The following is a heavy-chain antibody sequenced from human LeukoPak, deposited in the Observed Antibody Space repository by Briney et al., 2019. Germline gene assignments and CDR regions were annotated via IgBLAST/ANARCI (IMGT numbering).Heavy chain of an antibody. D-gene: IGHD1-26*01. V-gene: IGHV4-34*01. Sequence: SETLSLTCAVYGESFSGYYWSWIRQPPGKGLEWIGEINHSGSTNYNPSLKSRVTISVDTSKNQFSLKLSSVTAADTAVYYCARGRIGYGMDVWGKGTTVTVSS. CDR2: INHSGST. CDR3: ARGRIGYGMDV. J-gene: IGHJ6*04. CDR1: GESFSGYY.